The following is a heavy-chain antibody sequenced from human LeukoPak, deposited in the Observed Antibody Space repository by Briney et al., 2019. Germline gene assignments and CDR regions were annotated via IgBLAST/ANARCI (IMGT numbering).Heavy chain of an antibody. D-gene: IGHD3-22*01. CDR3: ARGTYSYDSSGYYSGGLGY. Sequence: GGSLRLSCAASGFTFTNYARHWGRHAPGKGRECVAVISNDGSDKYYADSVKGRFTISRDNSENTLYMQMNSLRNEDTAVYNCARGTYSYDSSGYYSGGLGYWGQGTLVTVSS. CDR2: ISNDGSDK. CDR1: GFTFTNYA. J-gene: IGHJ4*02. V-gene: IGHV3-30*04.